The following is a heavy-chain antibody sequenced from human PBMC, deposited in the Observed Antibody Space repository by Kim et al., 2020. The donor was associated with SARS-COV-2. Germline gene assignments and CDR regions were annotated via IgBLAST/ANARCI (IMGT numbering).Heavy chain of an antibody. CDR3: ARSQYEIVTCYFENF. CDR1: GFIFSNYA. J-gene: IGHJ4*02. CDR2: IYSGVTTI. V-gene: IGHV3-23*03. D-gene: IGHD3-9*01. Sequence: GGSLRLSCAASGFIFSNYAMTWVRQAPGKGLEWVSVIYSGVTTIHYADSVKGRFTISRDNSKKTLYLQMNNLRAEDTARYFCARSQYEIVTCYFENFWGQGTLVTVSS.